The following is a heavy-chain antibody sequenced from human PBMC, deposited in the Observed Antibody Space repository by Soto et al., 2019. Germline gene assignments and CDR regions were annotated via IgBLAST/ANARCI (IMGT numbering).Heavy chain of an antibody. CDR3: AREIKIFGKRYYYYYAMDV. V-gene: IGHV6-1*01. J-gene: IGHJ6*02. D-gene: IGHD3-3*01. CDR1: GDSVSSNSAA. CDR2: TYYRSKWYN. Sequence: SQTLSLTCAISGDSVSSNSAAWNWIRQSPSRGLEWLGRTYYRSKWYNDYAVSVKSRITINPDTSKNQFSLQLNSVTPEDTAVYYCAREIKIFGKRYYYYYAMDVWGQGTTVTVSS.